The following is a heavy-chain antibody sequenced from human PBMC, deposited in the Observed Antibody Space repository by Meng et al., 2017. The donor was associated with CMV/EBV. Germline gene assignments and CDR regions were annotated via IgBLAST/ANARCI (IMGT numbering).Heavy chain of an antibody. CDR3: ARGPRLRRLFPPPRPYYYSYGMDV. J-gene: IGHJ6*02. V-gene: IGHV1-8*01. Sequence: ASVKVSCKASGYTFTSYDINWGRQATGQGLEGMGWMNPNSGNTGYAQKFQGRVTMTRNTSISTAYMELSSLRSEDTAVYYCARGPRLRRLFPPPRPYYYSYGMDVWGQGTTVTVSS. CDR1: GYTFTSYD. D-gene: IGHD3-22*01. CDR2: MNPNSGNT.